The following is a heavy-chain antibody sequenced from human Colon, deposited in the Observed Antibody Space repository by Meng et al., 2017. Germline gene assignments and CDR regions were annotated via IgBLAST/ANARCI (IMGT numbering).Heavy chain of an antibody. CDR2: IKPGGDEK. Sequence: GGSLRLSCAASGFTFRNIYMTWVRQAPGKGLEWVANIKPGGDEKHYVDSVRGRFTISRDNAENLLFLQMNSLRVEDKAVYYCLARSTDYWGQGILVTVSS. J-gene: IGHJ4*02. V-gene: IGHV3-7*01. CDR1: GFTFRNIY. CDR3: LARSTDY.